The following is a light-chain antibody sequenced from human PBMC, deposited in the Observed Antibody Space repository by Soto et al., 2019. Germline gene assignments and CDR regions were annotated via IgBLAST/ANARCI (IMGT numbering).Light chain of an antibody. Sequence: QSALTQPASVSGSPGQSITISCTGTSSDVGGYNYVSWYQQHPGKAPKLMIYDVSNRPSGVSNRFSGSKSGNTASLTISGLHADDEADYYCSSYTSSSTRVFGGGTKLTVL. J-gene: IGLJ2*01. CDR1: SSDVGGYNY. CDR2: DVS. V-gene: IGLV2-14*01. CDR3: SSYTSSSTRV.